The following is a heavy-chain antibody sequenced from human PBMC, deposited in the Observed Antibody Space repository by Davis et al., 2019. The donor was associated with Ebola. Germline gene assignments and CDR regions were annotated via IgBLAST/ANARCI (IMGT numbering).Heavy chain of an antibody. V-gene: IGHV6-1*01. D-gene: IGHD1-1*01. J-gene: IGHJ4*02. CDR3: ARGWLRTKFDY. Sequence: HSQTLSLTCAISGDSVSGSSGAWNWIRQSPSRGLEWLGRTYYTSKWFNDYAVSVKSRITINPDTSKNQFSLHLNSVTPEDTAVYFCARGWLRTKFDYWGQGTLVIVSS. CDR1: GDSVSGSSGA. CDR2: TYYTSKWFN.